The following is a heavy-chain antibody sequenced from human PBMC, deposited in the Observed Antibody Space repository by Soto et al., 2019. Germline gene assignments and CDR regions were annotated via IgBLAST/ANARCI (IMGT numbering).Heavy chain of an antibody. CDR1: GGSISSSSYY. J-gene: IGHJ4*02. V-gene: IGHV4-39*01. CDR3: AKTNKGPSSGPYYFDY. Sequence: NPSETLSLTCTVSGGSISSSSYYWGWIRQPPGKGLEWIGSIYYSGSTYYNPSLKSRVTISVDTSKNQFSLKLSSVTAADTAVYYCAKTNKGPSSGPYYFDYWGQGTLVTVSS. CDR2: IYYSGST.